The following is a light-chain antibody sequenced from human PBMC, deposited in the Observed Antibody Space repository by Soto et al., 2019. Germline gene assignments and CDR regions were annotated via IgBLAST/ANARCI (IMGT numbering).Light chain of an antibody. CDR1: QSISSSY. CDR2: GVS. J-gene: IGKJ1*01. CDR3: PQFGAPPKT. V-gene: IGKV3-20*01. Sequence: EIVLTQSPGTLSLSPGERATLSCRASQSISSSYVAWYQHKPGQAPRLLIYGVSSRATGIPDKFSGSVSGTPFTLTISRLEAEDCAVDYCPQFGAPPKTFGQGPKVESK.